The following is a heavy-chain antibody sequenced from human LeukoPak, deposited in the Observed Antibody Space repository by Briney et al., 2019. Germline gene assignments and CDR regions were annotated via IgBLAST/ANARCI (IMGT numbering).Heavy chain of an antibody. CDR2: ISSSGSTI. Sequence: GGSLRLSCAASGFTFSSYEMNWVRQAPGKGLEWVSYISSSGSTIYYADSVKGRFTISRDNAKNSLYLQMNSLRAEDTAVYYCAREGYYDNLADYWGQGTLVTVSS. D-gene: IGHD3-22*01. CDR1: GFTFSSYE. V-gene: IGHV3-48*03. J-gene: IGHJ4*02. CDR3: AREGYYDNLADY.